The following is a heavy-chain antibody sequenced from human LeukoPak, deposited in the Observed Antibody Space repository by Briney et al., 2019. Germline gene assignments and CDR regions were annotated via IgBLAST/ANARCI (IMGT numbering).Heavy chain of an antibody. D-gene: IGHD7-27*01. CDR2: IYYSGGT. CDR1: GGSVRSYY. CDR3: ARVLTGKFDY. Sequence: SETLSLTCTVFGGSVRSYYWNWLRQPPGKGLEWIGYIYYSGGTNYNPSLKSRVTISVDTSKNQLSLKLSSVTAADTAVYYCARVLTGKFDYWGQGTLVTVSS. J-gene: IGHJ4*02. V-gene: IGHV4-59*02.